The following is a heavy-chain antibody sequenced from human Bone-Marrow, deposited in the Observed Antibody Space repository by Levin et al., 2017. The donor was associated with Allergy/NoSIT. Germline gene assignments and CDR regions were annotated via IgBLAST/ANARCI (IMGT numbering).Heavy chain of an antibody. D-gene: IGHD1-1*01. CDR3: ATDEVDNWTQYNYDDYDMDV. CDR1: GFTFSNAW. V-gene: IGHV3-15*01. Sequence: PGGSLRLSCAASGFTFSNAWMSWVRQAPGKGLEWVGRIKSKTDGGTTDYAAPVKGRFTISRDDSKNTLYLQMNSLKTEDTAVYYCATDEVDNWTQYNYDDYDMDVWGKGTTVTVSS. CDR2: IKSKTDGGTT. J-gene: IGHJ6*03.